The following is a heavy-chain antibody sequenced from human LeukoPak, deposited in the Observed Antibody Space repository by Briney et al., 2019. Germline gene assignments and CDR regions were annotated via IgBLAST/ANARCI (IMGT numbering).Heavy chain of an antibody. CDR2: IKSKTDGGTP. V-gene: IGHV3-15*01. CDR3: TGVTRSSWYDY. Sequence: PGGSLRLSCAASGFTFSNAWMSWVRQAPGKGLEWVGRIKSKTDGGTPDYAAPVKGRFTISRDDSKNTLYLQMNSLKTEDTAVYYCTGVTRSSWYDYWGQGTLVTVSS. D-gene: IGHD6-13*01. CDR1: GFTFSNAW. J-gene: IGHJ4*02.